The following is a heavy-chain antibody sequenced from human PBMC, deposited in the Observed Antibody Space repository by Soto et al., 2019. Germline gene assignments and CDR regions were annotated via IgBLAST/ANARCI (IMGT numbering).Heavy chain of an antibody. CDR2: ISYDGSNK. Sequence: PGGSLRLSCAASGFTFSSYAMHWVRQAPGKGLEWVAVISYDGSNKYYADSVKGRFTISRDNSKNTLYLQMNSLRAEDTAVYYCARDGGGGEGDSGLGYYYYGMDVWGQGTTVTVSS. J-gene: IGHJ6*02. CDR1: GFTFSSYA. D-gene: IGHD2-8*02. V-gene: IGHV3-30-3*01. CDR3: ARDGGGGEGDSGLGYYYYGMDV.